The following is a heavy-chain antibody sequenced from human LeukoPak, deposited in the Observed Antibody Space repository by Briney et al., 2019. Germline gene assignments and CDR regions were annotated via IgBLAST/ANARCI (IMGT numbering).Heavy chain of an antibody. CDR3: ARMVIRAYSSGDNCYEHAFDI. D-gene: IGHD2-15*01. CDR2: IYYSGSS. J-gene: IGHJ3*02. V-gene: IGHV4-59*08. CDR1: GGSISTYY. Sequence: SETLSLTCSVSGGSISTYYWSWIRQPPGKGLEWIGYIYYSGSSNYNPSLKSRVTISVDTSKNQFSLKLSSVTAADTAVYYCARMVIRAYSSGDNCYEHAFDIWGQGTMVTVS.